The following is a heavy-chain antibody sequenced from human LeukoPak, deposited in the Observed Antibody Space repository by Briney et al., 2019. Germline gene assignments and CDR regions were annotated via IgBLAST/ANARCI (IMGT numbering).Heavy chain of an antibody. J-gene: IGHJ1*01. D-gene: IGHD3-22*01. V-gene: IGHV3-74*01. CDR3: ARAPSEIGGYYPEYFRH. CDR2: IKSDGST. CDR1: GFTFSGYW. Sequence: GGSPRPSCAASGFTFSGYWMHWVRQAPGKGLVWVSRIKSDGSTNYADSVKGRFTISRDNAKNTVSLQMNSLRAEDTGVYYCARAPSEIGGYYPEYFRHWGQGTLVTVSS.